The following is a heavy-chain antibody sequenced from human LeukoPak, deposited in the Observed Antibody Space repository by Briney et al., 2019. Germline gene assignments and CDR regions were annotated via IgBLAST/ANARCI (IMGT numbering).Heavy chain of an antibody. D-gene: IGHD6-6*01. Sequence: ASVKVSCKASGYTFTGYYMHWVRQAPGQGLEWMGWINPNSGVTNYAQKFQGRVTMTRDTSISTAYMDLSRLTSDDTAVYYCARDQGEQLVPGYRGQGTLVTVSS. CDR3: ARDQGEQLVPGY. CDR2: INPNSGVT. V-gene: IGHV1-2*02. CDR1: GYTFTGYY. J-gene: IGHJ4*02.